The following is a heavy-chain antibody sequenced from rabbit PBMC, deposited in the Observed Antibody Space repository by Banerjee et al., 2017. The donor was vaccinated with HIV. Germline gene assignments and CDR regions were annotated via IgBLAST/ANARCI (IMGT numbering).Heavy chain of an antibody. V-gene: IGHV1S7*01. CDR3: ARVVAGVYYFNL. CDR1: GFDLTTYY. J-gene: IGHJ4*01. D-gene: IGHD4-1*01. CDR2: IYAGKGST. Sequence: QLVQSWGGLVQPGGSLKLSCKASGFDLTTYYMNWVRQAPGKGLEWIGIIYAGKGSTDYASWVNGRFTISSDNAQNTVDLQMNSLTAADTATYFCARVVAGVYYFNLWGQGTLVTVS.